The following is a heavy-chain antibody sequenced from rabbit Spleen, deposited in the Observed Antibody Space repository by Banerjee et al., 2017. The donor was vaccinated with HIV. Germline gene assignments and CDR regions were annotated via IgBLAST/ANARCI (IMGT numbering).Heavy chain of an antibody. Sequence: QEQLEESGGDLVKPEGSLTLTCTASGVSFSGDSFSGDSYMCWVRQAPGKGLEWIVCIDSGSSGFTYFASWAKGRFTISKTSSTVDLKMTSLTAADTATYFCARDTGTSFSTYGMDLWGQGTLVTVS. CDR3: ARDTGTSFSTYGMDL. D-gene: IGHD8-1*01. V-gene: IGHV1S45*01. CDR2: IDSGSSGFT. J-gene: IGHJ6*01. CDR1: GVSFSGDSF.